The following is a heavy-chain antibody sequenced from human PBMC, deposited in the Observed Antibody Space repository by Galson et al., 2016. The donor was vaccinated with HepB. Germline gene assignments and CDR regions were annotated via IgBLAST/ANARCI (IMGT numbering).Heavy chain of an antibody. Sequence: SVKVSCKASGYPFTGYYMHWVRQAPGQGLEWMGWINPNSGGTNYAQKFQGRVTMTRDTSISTAYMELSRLRSDDTAVYYCAGGFLGRIIVAEFDPWGQGTLVTVSS. V-gene: IGHV1-2*02. CDR3: AGGFLGRIIVAEFDP. CDR2: INPNSGGT. J-gene: IGHJ5*02. D-gene: IGHD6-19*01. CDR1: GYPFTGYY.